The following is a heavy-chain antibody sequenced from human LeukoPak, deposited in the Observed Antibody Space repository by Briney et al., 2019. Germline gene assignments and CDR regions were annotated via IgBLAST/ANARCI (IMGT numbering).Heavy chain of an antibody. J-gene: IGHJ4*02. CDR3: AREGYGSGSYYFDY. CDR2: IYTSGST. CDR1: GGSISSYY. D-gene: IGHD3-10*01. V-gene: IGHV4-4*07. Sequence: SETLSLTCTVSGGSISSYYWSWIRQPAGKGLEWIGRIYTSGSTNYNPSLKSRVTMSVDTSKNQFSLKLSSVTAADTAVYYCAREGYGSGSYYFDYWGQGTLVTVSS.